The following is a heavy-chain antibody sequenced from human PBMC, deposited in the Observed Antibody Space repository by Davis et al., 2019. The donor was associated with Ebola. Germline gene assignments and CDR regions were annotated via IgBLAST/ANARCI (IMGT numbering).Heavy chain of an antibody. V-gene: IGHV1-18*01. Sequence: ASVKVSCKASGYTFTTYGISWVRQAPGQGLEWMGWISAYYGTTNYAQSLQGRVTMTRDISTSTAHMELRGLRSDDTAVYYCAREAEVDGSIFFLHWGQGTLVTVSS. CDR3: AREAEVDGSIFFLH. CDR2: ISAYYGTT. J-gene: IGHJ1*01. CDR1: GYTFTTYG. D-gene: IGHD3-10*01.